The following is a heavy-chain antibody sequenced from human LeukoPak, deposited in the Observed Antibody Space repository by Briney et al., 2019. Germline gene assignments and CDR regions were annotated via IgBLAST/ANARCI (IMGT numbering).Heavy chain of an antibody. CDR1: GGSISSSNW. CDR3: ARHAIVGATTGIDY. Sequence: PSGTLSLTCAVSGGSISSSNWWSWVRPPPGKGLEWIGEIYHSGSTNYNPSLKSRVTISVDKSKNQFSLKLSSVTAANTAVYYCARHAIVGATTGIDYWGQGTLVTVSS. V-gene: IGHV4-4*02. CDR2: IYHSGST. D-gene: IGHD1-26*01. J-gene: IGHJ4*02.